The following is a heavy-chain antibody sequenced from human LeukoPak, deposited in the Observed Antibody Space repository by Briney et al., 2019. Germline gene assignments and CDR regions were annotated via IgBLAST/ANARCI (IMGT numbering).Heavy chain of an antibody. CDR3: AKEHGTSGTTREPT. D-gene: IGHD1-1*01. CDR1: GYTFTGYY. CDR2: INPNSGGT. V-gene: IGHV1-2*04. J-gene: IGHJ5*02. Sequence: ASVKVSCTASGYTFTGYYIHWVRQAPGHGREWMGWINPNSGGTDYAQKFPAWVTMTRDPAITPGTLELSKRRADATAVQYCAKEHGTSGTTREPTWGQGTLVTVSS.